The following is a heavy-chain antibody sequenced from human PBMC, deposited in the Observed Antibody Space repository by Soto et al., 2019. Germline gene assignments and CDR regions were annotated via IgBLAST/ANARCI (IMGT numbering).Heavy chain of an antibody. D-gene: IGHD2-2*01. J-gene: IGHJ4*02. Sequence: PGGALRLSCAASGFTFSSYAMHWVRQAPGKGLEWVAVISYDGSNKYYADSVKGRFTISRDNSKNTLYLQMNSLRAEDTAVYYCARGTGYCSNTSCKRRYSSGWYGNYFDYWGQGTLVTVSS. CDR1: GFTFSSYA. CDR3: ARGTGYCSNTSCKRRYSSGWYGNYFDY. V-gene: IGHV3-30-3*01. CDR2: ISYDGSNK.